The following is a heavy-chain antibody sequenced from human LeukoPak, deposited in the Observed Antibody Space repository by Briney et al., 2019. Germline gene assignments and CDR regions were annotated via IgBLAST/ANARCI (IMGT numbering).Heavy chain of an antibody. CDR2: ISGSGGST. CDR3: ARLSANSSAYFFDY. V-gene: IGHV3-23*01. D-gene: IGHD3-22*01. J-gene: IGHJ4*02. Sequence: PGGSLRLSCAASGFTFSSYAMSWVRQAPGKGLEWVSAISGSGGSTYYADSVKGRFTISRDNSKNTLYLQMNSLRAEDTAVYYCARLSANSSAYFFDYWGQGTLVTVSS. CDR1: GFTFSSYA.